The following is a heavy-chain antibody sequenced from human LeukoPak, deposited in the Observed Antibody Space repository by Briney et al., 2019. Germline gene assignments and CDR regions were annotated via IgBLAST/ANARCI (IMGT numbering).Heavy chain of an antibody. Sequence: GGSLRLSCAASGFTFSSYWMSWVRQAPGKGLEWVANIKQDGREIDYVDSVKGRFTISRDNAKNSLDLQMNSVRVEDTAVYYCARGKLSFDYWGQGTLVTVSS. CDR1: GFTFSSYW. CDR3: ARGKLSFDY. V-gene: IGHV3-7*01. J-gene: IGHJ4*02. D-gene: IGHD4-23*01. CDR2: IKQDGREI.